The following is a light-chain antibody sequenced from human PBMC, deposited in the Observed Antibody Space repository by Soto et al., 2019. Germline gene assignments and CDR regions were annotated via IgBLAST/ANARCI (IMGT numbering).Light chain of an antibody. Sequence: DIQMTQSPSSLSASVGDRVTITCRASQSISTYLNWYQQRPGRAPKLLIYGASNLQSGVPSGFSGSGSGTDFALTISSLQPDDFATYYCQQSYSTPYTFGQGTKLE. CDR3: QQSYSTPYT. J-gene: IGKJ2*01. CDR2: GAS. V-gene: IGKV1-39*01. CDR1: QSISTY.